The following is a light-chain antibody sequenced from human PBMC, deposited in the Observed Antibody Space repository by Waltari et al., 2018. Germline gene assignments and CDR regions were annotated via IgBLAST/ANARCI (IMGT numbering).Light chain of an antibody. Sequence: DIQMTPSPPSLSASLGDRVTITCRASQSISDYLNWYQQKPGKAPKLLIYGASILQSGVPSRFSGSGFGTDFTLTSSSLQPEDFATYYCQQSYSSTFGPGTKVDIK. J-gene: IGKJ3*01. CDR1: QSISDY. V-gene: IGKV1-39*01. CDR2: GAS. CDR3: QQSYSST.